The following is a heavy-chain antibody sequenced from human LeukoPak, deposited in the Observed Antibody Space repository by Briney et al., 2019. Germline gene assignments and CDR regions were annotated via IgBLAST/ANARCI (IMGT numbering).Heavy chain of an antibody. J-gene: IGHJ4*02. Sequence: PSETLSLTCTVSGGSISSTSYYWGWIRQPPGKGLEWIGSIYYGGSTYYNPSLKSRVTISLDTSKNQFSLKLSSVTAADTAVYYCARLVVVTAIPDYWGQGTLVTVSS. D-gene: IGHD2-21*02. CDR3: ARLVVVTAIPDY. CDR1: GGSISSTSYY. CDR2: IYYGGST. V-gene: IGHV4-39*07.